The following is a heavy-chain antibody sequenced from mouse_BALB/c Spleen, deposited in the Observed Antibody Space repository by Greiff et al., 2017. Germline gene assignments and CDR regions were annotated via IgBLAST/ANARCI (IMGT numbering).Heavy chain of an antibody. V-gene: IGHV5-9-4*01. CDR3: ARGEGNSEEVYAMDY. D-gene: IGHD2-1*01. CDR1: GFTFSSYA. J-gene: IGHJ4*01. Sequence: EVQGVESGGGLVKPGGSLKLSCAASGFTFSSYAMSWVRQSPEKRLEWVAEISSGGSYTYYPDTVTGRFTISRDNAKNTLYLEMSSLRSEDTAMYYCARGEGNSEEVYAMDYWGQGTSVTVSS. CDR2: ISSGGSYT.